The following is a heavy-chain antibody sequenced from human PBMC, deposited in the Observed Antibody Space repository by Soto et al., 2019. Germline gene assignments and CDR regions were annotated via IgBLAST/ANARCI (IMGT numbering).Heavy chain of an antibody. CDR3: ARAPGNYYYYFDS. J-gene: IGHJ4*02. Sequence: ASVKVSRKASGYIFTSYIISRVRQAPGQGLEWMGRISDYNGNADFAQRLQGRVTMTTDTSTNTAYMEVRSLRADDTAVYYCARAPGNYYYYFDSWGQGTLVTVSS. CDR1: GYIFTSYI. CDR2: ISDYNGNA. D-gene: IGHD3-22*01. V-gene: IGHV1-18*01.